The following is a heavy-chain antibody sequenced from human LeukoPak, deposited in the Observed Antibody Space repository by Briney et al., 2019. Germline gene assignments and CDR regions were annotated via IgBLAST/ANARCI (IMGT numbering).Heavy chain of an antibody. D-gene: IGHD3-16*01. CDR1: GFTFSSYW. J-gene: IGHJ6*03. CDR3: ATNSRFMITLGGVPYYMDV. Sequence: GGSLRLSCAASGFTFSSYWMSWVRQAPGKGLEWVANIKQDGSEKYYVDSVKGRFTISRDNAKNSLYLQMNSLRAEDTAVYYCATNSRFMITLGGVPYYMDVWGKGTTVTVSS. V-gene: IGHV3-7*01. CDR2: IKQDGSEK.